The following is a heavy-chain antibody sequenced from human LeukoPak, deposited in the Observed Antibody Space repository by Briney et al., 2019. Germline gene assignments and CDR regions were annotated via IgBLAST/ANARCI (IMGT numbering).Heavy chain of an antibody. Sequence: ASVKVSCKASGYTFTSHGISWVRQAPGQGLEWMGWISTYNTNTNYAQKLQGRVTMITDTSTSTAYMELRSLRSDDTAVYYCARGSSSSWYVWGQGTLVTVSS. CDR3: ARGSSSSWYV. D-gene: IGHD6-13*01. CDR2: ISTYNTNT. V-gene: IGHV1-18*01. J-gene: IGHJ4*02. CDR1: GYTFTSHG.